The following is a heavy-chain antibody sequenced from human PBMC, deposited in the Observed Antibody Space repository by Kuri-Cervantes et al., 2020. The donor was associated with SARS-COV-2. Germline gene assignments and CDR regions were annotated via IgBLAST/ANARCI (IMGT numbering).Heavy chain of an antibody. Sequence: GESLKISCAASGFTFSSYAMSWVRQAPGKGLEWVSAISGSGVSTYYADPVKGRFTISRDNSKHTLYLEMNSLRAKDTAVYLCAKAPRPHWDGGNSGDYWGQGTLVTVSS. CDR1: GFTFSSYA. D-gene: IGHD4-23*01. J-gene: IGHJ4*02. CDR3: AKAPRPHWDGGNSGDY. V-gene: IGHV3-23*01. CDR2: ISGSGVST.